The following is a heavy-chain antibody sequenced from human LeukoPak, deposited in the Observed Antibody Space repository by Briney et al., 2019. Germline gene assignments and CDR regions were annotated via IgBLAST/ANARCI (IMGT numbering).Heavy chain of an antibody. V-gene: IGHV3-30*04. Sequence: PGGSLRLSCAASGFTFSNYVHWVRQAPGKGLEWVAVISYDGTKKYYADSVKGRFTISRDNSNNTLYLQTNSLRAEDTAVYYCARGRSRGVRFDYWGQGTLVTVSS. CDR1: GFTFSNYV. D-gene: IGHD3-10*01. J-gene: IGHJ4*02. CDR2: ISYDGTKK. CDR3: ARGRSRGVRFDY.